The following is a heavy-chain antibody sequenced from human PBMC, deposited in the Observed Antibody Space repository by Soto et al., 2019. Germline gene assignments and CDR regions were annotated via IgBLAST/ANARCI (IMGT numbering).Heavy chain of an antibody. J-gene: IGHJ4*02. CDR3: AKEAPLLRAVNIDH. D-gene: IGHD3-10*01. Sequence: EVQLVESGGGLVQPGGSLRLSCAASGFSFYTNAMSWVRRAPGKGLEWVSAINREYRRWYADSVEGRFTISRDNSKNTVYLQMNGLSVEDTAVYYCAKEAPLLRAVNIDHWGQGDQVTVFS. CDR2: INREYRR. CDR1: GFSFYTNA. V-gene: IGHV3-23*04.